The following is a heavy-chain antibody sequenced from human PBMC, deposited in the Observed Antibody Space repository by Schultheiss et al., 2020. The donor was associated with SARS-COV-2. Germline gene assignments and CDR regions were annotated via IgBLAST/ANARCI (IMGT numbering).Heavy chain of an antibody. Sequence: GESLKISCAASGFTFSSYSMNWVRQAPGKGLEWVSSISSSSSYIYYADSVKGRFTISRDNAKNSLYLQMNSLRAEDTAVYYCARVSRIAVAGTVGNWFDPWGQGTLVTGSS. CDR1: GFTFSSYS. CDR2: ISSSSSYI. J-gene: IGHJ5*02. D-gene: IGHD6-19*01. V-gene: IGHV3-21*01. CDR3: ARVSRIAVAGTVGNWFDP.